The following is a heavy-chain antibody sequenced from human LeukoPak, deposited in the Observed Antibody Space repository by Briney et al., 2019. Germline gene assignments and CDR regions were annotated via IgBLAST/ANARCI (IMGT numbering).Heavy chain of an antibody. CDR2: ISWNSGSI. D-gene: IGHD2-15*01. J-gene: IGHJ3*02. V-gene: IGHV3-9*01. CDR1: GFTFDDYA. CDR3: AKGGVVVAATEALDI. Sequence: GGSLRLSCAASGFTFDDYAMHWVRQAPGKGLEWVSGISWNSGSIGYADSVKGRFTISRDNAKNSLYLQMNSLRAEDTALYYCAKGGVVVAATEALDIWGQGTMVTVSS.